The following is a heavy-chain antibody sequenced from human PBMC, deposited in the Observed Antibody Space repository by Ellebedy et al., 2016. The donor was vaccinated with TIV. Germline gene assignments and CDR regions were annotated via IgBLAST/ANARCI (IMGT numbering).Heavy chain of an antibody. CDR3: AKMGFCPNGVCRDFDY. D-gene: IGHD2-8*01. CDR2: FRGSGAGT. CDR1: GFTFSSYA. Sequence: GESLKISCAASGFTFSSYAMSWVRQAPGRGLEWVSTFRGSGAGTYYADSVKSRFTISRDSSKNTLFLQMNSLRAADTAVYFCAKMGFCPNGVCRDFDYWGQGTLVTVSS. J-gene: IGHJ4*02. V-gene: IGHV3-23*01.